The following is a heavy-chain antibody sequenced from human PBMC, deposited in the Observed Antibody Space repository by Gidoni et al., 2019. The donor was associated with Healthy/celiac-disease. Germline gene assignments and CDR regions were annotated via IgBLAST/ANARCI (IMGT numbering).Heavy chain of an antibody. J-gene: IGHJ6*02. V-gene: IGHV3-49*03. CDR2: IRSKAYGGTT. CDR3: TRLRYFDWKYYYYGMDV. CDR1: GFTFGDYA. Sequence: EVQLVESGGGLVQPGRSLRLSCTASGFTFGDYAMSWFRQAPGQGLEWVGFIRSKAYGGTTEYAASVKGRFTISRDDSKSIAYLQMNSLKTEDTAVYYCTRLRYFDWKYYYYGMDVWGQGTTVTVSS. D-gene: IGHD3-9*01.